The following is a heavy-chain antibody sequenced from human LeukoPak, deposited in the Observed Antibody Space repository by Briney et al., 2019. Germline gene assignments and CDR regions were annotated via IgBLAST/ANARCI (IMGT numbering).Heavy chain of an antibody. CDR2: IYSGGST. D-gene: IGHD3-3*01. CDR3: ARDTRSGFPDAFDI. J-gene: IGHJ3*02. V-gene: IGHV3-53*01. Sequence: GGSLRLSCADSGFTFSRYWMSWVRQAPGKGLEWVSVIYSGGSTYYADSVEGRFTISRDNSKNTLYLQMNSLRAEDTAVYYCARDTRSGFPDAFDIWGQGTMVTVSS. CDR1: GFTFSRYW.